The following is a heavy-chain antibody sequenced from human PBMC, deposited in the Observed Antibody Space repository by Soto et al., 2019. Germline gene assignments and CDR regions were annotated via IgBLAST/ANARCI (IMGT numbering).Heavy chain of an antibody. Sequence: QVQLVESGGGVVQPGRSLRLSCAASGFTFSSYAMHWVRQAPGKGLEWVAVISYDGSNKYYADSVKGRFTISRDNSKNTRYLQMNSLRAEDTAVYYCARDRDSGSSLSDWGQGTLVTVSS. CDR1: GFTFSSYA. CDR3: ARDRDSGSSLSD. V-gene: IGHV3-30-3*01. CDR2: ISYDGSNK. J-gene: IGHJ4*02. D-gene: IGHD1-26*01.